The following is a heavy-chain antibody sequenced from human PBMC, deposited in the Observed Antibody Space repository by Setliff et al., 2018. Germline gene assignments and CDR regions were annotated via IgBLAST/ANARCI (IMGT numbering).Heavy chain of an antibody. CDR1: GFTFSSYA. V-gene: IGHV3-21*06. Sequence: GGSLRLSCVASGFTFSSYAMSWVRQAPGKGLEWVSAISGSSGTAMYYVDSVKGRFTISRDNAKNSLYLQMNSLRAEDTAVYYCARDHVYGSQYYYYYYGMDVWGQGTTVTAP. J-gene: IGHJ6*02. CDR2: ISGSSGTAM. CDR3: ARDHVYGSQYYYYYYGMDV. D-gene: IGHD3-10*01.